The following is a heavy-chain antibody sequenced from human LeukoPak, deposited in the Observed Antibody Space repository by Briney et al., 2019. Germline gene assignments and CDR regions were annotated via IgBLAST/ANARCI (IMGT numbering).Heavy chain of an antibody. J-gene: IGHJ6*03. V-gene: IGHV3-21*01. CDR1: GFTFSSYS. D-gene: IGHD1-26*01. Sequence: GGSLRLSCAASGFTFSSYSMNWVRQAPGKGLEWVSSISSSSSYIYYADSVKGRFTISRDNSKNTLYLKMNSLRAEDTAAYYCAKGHGWEASYYYYYMDVWGKGTTVTISS. CDR2: ISSSSSYI. CDR3: AKGHGWEASYYYYYMDV.